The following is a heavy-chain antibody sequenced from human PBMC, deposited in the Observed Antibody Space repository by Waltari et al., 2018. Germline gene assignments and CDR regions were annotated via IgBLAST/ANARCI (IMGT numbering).Heavy chain of an antibody. V-gene: IGHV3-48*04. CDR3: ARLSSWYSLDY. J-gene: IGHJ4*01. CDR1: GFTFSSYS. CDR2: ISSSNSTI. Sequence: EVQLVESGGGLVQPGGSLRLSCAASGFTFSSYSMNWVRQAPGQERECVSYISSSNSTIYDAYAVKGRFTSSRDNAKNSLYLQMNSLRAEDTGVYYCARLSSWYSLDYWGHGTLVTVSS. D-gene: IGHD6-13*01.